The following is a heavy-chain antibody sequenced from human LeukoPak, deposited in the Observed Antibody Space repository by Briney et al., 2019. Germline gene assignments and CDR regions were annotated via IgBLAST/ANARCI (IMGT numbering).Heavy chain of an antibody. CDR2: IHPSGSST. D-gene: IGHD5-18*01. CDR3: ARFPYSYGSLGFGY. J-gene: IGHJ4*02. CDR1: GYTFTSYY. V-gene: IGHV1-46*03. Sequence: ASVKVSCKASGYTFTSYYMHWVRHAPGPGLGWMGIIHPSGSSTSDAQKFQGKVTKTRDMSTSTVYMELSRLRSEDTAVYYCARFPYSYGSLGFGYWGPGTLVTVSS.